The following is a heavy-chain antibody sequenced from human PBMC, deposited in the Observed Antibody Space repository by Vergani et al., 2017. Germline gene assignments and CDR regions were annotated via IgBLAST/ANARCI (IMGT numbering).Heavy chain of an antibody. J-gene: IGHJ6*02. Sequence: EVQLVESGGGLVQPGGSLRLSCAASGFTVSSNYMSWVRQAPGKGLEWVSVIYSGGRTYYADSVKGRFTISRDNSKNTLYLQMTSLRAEETAVYYCARDDERYWSGGSCYAYYGMNVWGQGTTVTVPS. CDR3: ARDDERYWSGGSCYAYYGMNV. CDR1: GFTVSSNY. V-gene: IGHV3-66*02. D-gene: IGHD2-15*01. CDR2: IYSGGRT.